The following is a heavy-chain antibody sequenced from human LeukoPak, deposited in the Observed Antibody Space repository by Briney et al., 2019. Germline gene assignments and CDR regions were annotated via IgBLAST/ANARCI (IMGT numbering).Heavy chain of an antibody. J-gene: IGHJ4*02. CDR1: GGSISSYY. D-gene: IGHD5-24*01. CDR2: IYYSGST. Sequence: SETLSLTCTVSGGSISSYYWSWIRQPPGKGLEWIGYIYYSGSTNYTPSLKSRVTISVDTSKNQFSLKLSSVTAADTAVYYCAGGRGEEMPYFDYWGQGTLVTVSS. CDR3: AGGRGEEMPYFDY. V-gene: IGHV4-59*01.